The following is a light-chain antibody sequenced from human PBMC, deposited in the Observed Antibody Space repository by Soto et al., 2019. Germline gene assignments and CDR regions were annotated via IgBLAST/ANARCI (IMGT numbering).Light chain of an antibody. J-gene: IGKJ1*01. Sequence: DIVMTQSPESLAVSLGERATIKCNSSQSVLYSSNSKNYLAWHQQKPGQPPKMLIYWASTRKSGVPDRFSGSGSGTDFTLTISSLQAEDVAVYYCQQQYTTPWTFGQGTRVELK. CDR3: QQQYTTPWT. V-gene: IGKV4-1*01. CDR1: QSVLYSSNSKNY. CDR2: WAS.